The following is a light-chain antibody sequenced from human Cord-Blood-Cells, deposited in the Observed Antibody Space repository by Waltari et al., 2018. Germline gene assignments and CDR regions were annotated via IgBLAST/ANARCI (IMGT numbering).Light chain of an antibody. J-gene: IGLJ2*01. CDR1: SSDVGGSNY. V-gene: IGLV2-14*01. Sequence: QSAMTQPASASGSPGQSIIIPCTGTSSDVGGSNYVSWYQQHPGKAPKLMIYEVSNRPSGVSNRFSGSKSGNTASLTISGLQAEDEADYYCSSYTSSSTLVVFGGGTKLTVL. CDR2: EVS. CDR3: SSYTSSSTLVV.